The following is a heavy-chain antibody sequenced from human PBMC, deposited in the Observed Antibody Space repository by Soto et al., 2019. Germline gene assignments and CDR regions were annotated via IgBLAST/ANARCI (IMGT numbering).Heavy chain of an antibody. CDR2: TSYSGAS. CDR1: GVSIRNSDYY. Sequence: SETLSLTCTVSGVSIRNSDYYGVWRRQPPGKGLEWIGSTSYSGASYYNPSLRSRITFSVDTSENQFSVRLSSVTGADTAVYYCVRRIRTGQSFDYWGQGTRVT. V-gene: IGHV4-39*01. CDR3: VRRIRTGQSFDY. D-gene: IGHD1-1*01. J-gene: IGHJ4*02.